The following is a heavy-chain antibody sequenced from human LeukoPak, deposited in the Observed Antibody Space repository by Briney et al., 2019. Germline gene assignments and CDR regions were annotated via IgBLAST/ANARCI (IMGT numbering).Heavy chain of an antibody. CDR1: GGSFSGYY. J-gene: IGHJ6*03. CDR3: ARVRGYSYGNYYYYMDV. CDR2: INHSGST. D-gene: IGHD5-18*01. V-gene: IGHV4-34*01. Sequence: SETLSLTCAVYGGSFSGYYWSWIRQPPGKGLEWIGEINHSGSTNYNPSLKSRVTISVDTSKNQFSLKLSSVTAADTAVYYCARVRGYSYGNYYYYMDVWGKGTTVTVSS.